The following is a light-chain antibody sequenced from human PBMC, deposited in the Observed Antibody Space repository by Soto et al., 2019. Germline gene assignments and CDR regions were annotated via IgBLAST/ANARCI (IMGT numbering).Light chain of an antibody. V-gene: IGKV3D-20*01. CDR1: QSVGSRY. CDR3: QQYVTSPIT. J-gene: IGKJ5*01. Sequence: EIVLTQSPATLSLYPGERATLSCGASQSVGSRYLAWYQHKPGLAPRLLSYDASTRATGIPDRFSGSGSGTDFTLTISRLEPEDFAVYYCQQYVTSPITFGQGTRLEIK. CDR2: DAS.